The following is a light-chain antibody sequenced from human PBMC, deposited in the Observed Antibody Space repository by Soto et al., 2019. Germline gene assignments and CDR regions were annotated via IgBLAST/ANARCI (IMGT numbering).Light chain of an antibody. CDR1: QSISNNY. CDR2: GAS. J-gene: IGKJ1*01. V-gene: IGKV3-20*01. Sequence: EIMLTQRPRSLSWSPGERATLFCRASQSISNNYLAWYQQKPGQAPRLLIYGASNRATGIPDRFSGSGSGTDFTLTISRLEPEDFAVYYCQQYGRSGTFGQGTKVAIK. CDR3: QQYGRSGT.